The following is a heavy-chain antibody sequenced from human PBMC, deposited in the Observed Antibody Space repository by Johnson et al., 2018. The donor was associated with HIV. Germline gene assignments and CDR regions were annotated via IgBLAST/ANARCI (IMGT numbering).Heavy chain of an antibody. Sequence: QVQLVQSGGGVVRPGGSLRLSCAASGFTFSTYGMHWVRQAPGKGLEWLAVIWYDGSNKYYGDSVKGRFTISRDNSKNTLYLQMNSLRAEDTAVFYCAKDLYSRGFDIWGQGTMVTVSS. CDR1: GFTFSTYG. J-gene: IGHJ3*02. D-gene: IGHD6-19*01. V-gene: IGHV3-30*02. CDR3: AKDLYSRGFDI. CDR2: IWYDGSNK.